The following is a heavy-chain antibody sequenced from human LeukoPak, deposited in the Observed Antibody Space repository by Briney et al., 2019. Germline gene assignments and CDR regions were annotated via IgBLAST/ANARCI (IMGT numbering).Heavy chain of an antibody. J-gene: IGHJ6*03. CDR2: INPNSGGT. CDR3: ARGQGLRYYMDV. Sequence: ASVKVSCKASGYTFTGYYMHWVRQAPGQGLEWMGWINPNSGGTNYAQKFQGRVTMTRDMSTSTVYMELSSLRSEDTAVYYCARGQGLRYYMDVWGKGTTVTVSS. CDR1: GYTFTGYY. V-gene: IGHV1-2*02.